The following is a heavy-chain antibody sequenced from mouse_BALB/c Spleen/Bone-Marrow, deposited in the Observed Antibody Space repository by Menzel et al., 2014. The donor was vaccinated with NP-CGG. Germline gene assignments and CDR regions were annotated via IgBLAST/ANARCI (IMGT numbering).Heavy chain of an antibody. CDR3: ARLNYYGNLFV. D-gene: IGHD1-1*01. Sequence: EVKVIESGGGLVHPGGSLKLSCAASGFDFSSYWMSWVRQAPGKGLEWIGEINPDSSTINYTPSLKDKFIISRDNAKNTLYLQMSKVRSEDTALYYCARLNYYGNLFVWGAGTTVTVSS. CDR1: GFDFSSYW. J-gene: IGHJ1*01. V-gene: IGHV4-1*02. CDR2: INPDSSTI.